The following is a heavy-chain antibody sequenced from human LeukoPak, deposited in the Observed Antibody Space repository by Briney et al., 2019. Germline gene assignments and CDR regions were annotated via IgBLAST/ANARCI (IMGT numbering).Heavy chain of an antibody. D-gene: IGHD1-1*01. Sequence: ASVKVSCKASGYSFVLYGISWVRQAPGQGPEWMGWISTYNGNTKYAEKFQGRVTMTTDTPTSTAYMELSSLRSEDTAVYYCARDERGRPYYYMDVWGKGTTVTVSS. CDR2: ISTYNGNT. J-gene: IGHJ6*03. CDR3: ARDERGRPYYYMDV. CDR1: GYSFVLYG. V-gene: IGHV1-18*01.